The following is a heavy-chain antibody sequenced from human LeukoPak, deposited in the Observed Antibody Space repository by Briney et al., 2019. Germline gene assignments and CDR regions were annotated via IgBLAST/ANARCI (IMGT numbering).Heavy chain of an antibody. V-gene: IGHV3-11*06. J-gene: IGHJ5*02. Sequence: GGSLRLSCVASGFTFSYYYMSWIRQAPGKGLEWVSYISSSSDYTNYADSVRGRFTISRDNAKNSLYLQMNSLRAEDTAVYYCARPPYSSSWDPGWFDPWGQGTLITVSS. D-gene: IGHD6-13*01. CDR3: ARPPYSSSWDPGWFDP. CDR1: GFTFSYYY. CDR2: ISSSSDYT.